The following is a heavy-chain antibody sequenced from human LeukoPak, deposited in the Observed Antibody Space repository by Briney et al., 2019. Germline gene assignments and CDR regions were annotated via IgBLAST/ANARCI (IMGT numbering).Heavy chain of an antibody. CDR2: ISGSGGST. CDR3: ASQTYSNGFDY. D-gene: IGHD4-11*01. Sequence: GGSLRLSCAASGFTFSSYAMSWVRQAPNKGLQWVSGISGSGGSTYYADSVKGRFTISRDNSKNTLYLQMNSLRADDTAVYNCASQTYSNGFDYWGQGTLVTVSS. J-gene: IGHJ4*02. V-gene: IGHV3-23*01. CDR1: GFTFSSYA.